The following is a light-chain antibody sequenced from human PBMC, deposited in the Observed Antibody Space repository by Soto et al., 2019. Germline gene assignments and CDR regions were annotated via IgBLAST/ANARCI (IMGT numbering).Light chain of an antibody. CDR2: GAS. Sequence: ENVLTQSPGTLSLSPGERATLSCRASESVSDNYLAWYQQRSGQAPRLVIYGASSRASAVPDRFSGSGSGADFTLTISRLEPEDFAVYYCQQYGSSPLTFGGGTKVDIK. V-gene: IGKV3-20*01. CDR1: ESVSDNY. J-gene: IGKJ4*01. CDR3: QQYGSSPLT.